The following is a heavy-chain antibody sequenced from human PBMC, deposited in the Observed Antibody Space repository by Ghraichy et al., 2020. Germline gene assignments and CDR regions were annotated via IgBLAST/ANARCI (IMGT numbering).Heavy chain of an antibody. CDR3: ARDINKGHYYDSSGYYQQDFDY. J-gene: IGHJ4*02. Sequence: ASVKVSCKASGYTFTSYGISWVRQAPGQGLEWMGWISAYNGNTNYAQKLQGRVTMTTDTSTSTAYMELRSLRSDDTAVYYCARDINKGHYYDSSGYYQQDFDYWGQGTLVTVSS. CDR1: GYTFTSYG. D-gene: IGHD3-22*01. CDR2: ISAYNGNT. V-gene: IGHV1-18*04.